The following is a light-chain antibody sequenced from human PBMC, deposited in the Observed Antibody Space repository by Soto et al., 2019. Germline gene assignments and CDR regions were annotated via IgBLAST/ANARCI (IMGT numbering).Light chain of an antibody. V-gene: IGKV3-20*01. CDR3: QQYGSSPQT. CDR1: ESVSSGF. J-gene: IGKJ1*01. CDR2: GAS. Sequence: EIVLTQSPGTLSLSPGERATLSCRASESVSSGFLAWYQQKPGQAPRLLIYGASSRATGIPDRFSGSGSGTDFTLTISRLEPEDFAVYYCQQYGSSPQTFGHATKVEIK.